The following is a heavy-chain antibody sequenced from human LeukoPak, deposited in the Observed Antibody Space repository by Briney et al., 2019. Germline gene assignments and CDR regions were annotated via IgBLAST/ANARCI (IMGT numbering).Heavy chain of an antibody. CDR1: VYTFTGYY. V-gene: IGHV1-2*02. Sequence: SVNVSCKASVYTFTGYYMHWVRQAPGQGLEWLGGINPNSGGTNYAQKFQGRVTITRDKSISTVYMELSRLRSDDTAVYYCARGAHYHDSSEGSDYWGQGTLVTVSS. CDR2: INPNSGGT. J-gene: IGHJ4*02. CDR3: ARGAHYHDSSEGSDY. D-gene: IGHD3-22*01.